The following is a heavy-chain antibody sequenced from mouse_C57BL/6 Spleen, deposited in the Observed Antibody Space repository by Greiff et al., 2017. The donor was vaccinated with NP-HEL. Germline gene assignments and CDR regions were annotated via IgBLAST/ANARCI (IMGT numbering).Heavy chain of an antibody. CDR2: IHPNSGST. Sequence: VHLVESGAELVKPGASVKLSCKASGYTFTSYWMHWVKQRPGQGLEWIGMIHPNSGSTNYNEKFKSKATLTVDKSSSTAYMQLSSLTSEDSAVYYCARDYYDYDGFAYWGQGTLVTVSA. CDR3: ARDYYDYDGFAY. CDR1: GYTFTSYW. D-gene: IGHD2-4*01. J-gene: IGHJ3*01. V-gene: IGHV1-64*01.